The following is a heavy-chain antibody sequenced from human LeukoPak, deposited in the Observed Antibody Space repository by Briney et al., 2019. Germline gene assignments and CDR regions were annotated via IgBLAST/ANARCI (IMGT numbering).Heavy chain of an antibody. Sequence: QPGRSLRLSCAASGFTFSSHGMHWVRQAPGKGLEWVAVIWYDGSNKYYADSVKGRFTISRDNSKNTLYLQMNSLRAEDTAVYYCAKEYDSSGPPFDYWGQGTLVTVSP. CDR3: AKEYDSSGPPFDY. V-gene: IGHV3-33*06. CDR2: IWYDGSNK. D-gene: IGHD3-22*01. CDR1: GFTFSSHG. J-gene: IGHJ4*02.